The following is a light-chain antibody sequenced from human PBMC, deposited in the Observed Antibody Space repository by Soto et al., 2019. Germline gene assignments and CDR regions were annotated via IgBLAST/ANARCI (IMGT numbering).Light chain of an antibody. Sequence: EIVLTQSPGTLSLSPGERATLSCRASQSVSSSYLAWYQQKPGQAPRLLIYGASSRATGIPDGFSGSGSGTDFTLTISRLEPEDFAVYYCQQYGSSPRVYTFGQGTKLEIK. CDR1: QSVSSSY. CDR3: QQYGSSPRVYT. V-gene: IGKV3-20*01. CDR2: GAS. J-gene: IGKJ2*01.